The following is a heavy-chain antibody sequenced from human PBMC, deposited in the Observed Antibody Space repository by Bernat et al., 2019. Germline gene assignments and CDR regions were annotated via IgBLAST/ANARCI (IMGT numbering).Heavy chain of an antibody. CDR2: ISYDGSNK. V-gene: IGHV3-30*01. CDR1: GFTFSSYA. D-gene: IGHD2-15*01. CDR3: ASDPSGGNFDY. Sequence: QVQLVESGGGVVQPGRSLRLSCAASGFTFSSYAMHWVRQAPGKGLEWVAVISYDGSNKYYADSVKGRFTISRDNSKNTLYLQMNSLRAEDTAVYYCASDPSGGNFDYWGQGTLVTVSS. J-gene: IGHJ4*02.